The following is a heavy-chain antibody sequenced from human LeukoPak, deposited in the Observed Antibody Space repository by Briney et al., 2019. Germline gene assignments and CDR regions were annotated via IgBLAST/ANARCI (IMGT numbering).Heavy chain of an antibody. Sequence: SGTLSLTCSVSDGSISSSNWWSWVSQPPREGLEWIGEINHCGSTNYYPSLHNRLTISADKSKNQFSLKVRTVTAAATAAYFFARRRIDLLFDYWGQGTLVTVCS. V-gene: IGHV4-4*02. CDR1: DGSISSSNW. J-gene: IGHJ4*02. CDR3: ARRRIDLLFDY. D-gene: IGHD3-9*01. CDR2: INHCGST.